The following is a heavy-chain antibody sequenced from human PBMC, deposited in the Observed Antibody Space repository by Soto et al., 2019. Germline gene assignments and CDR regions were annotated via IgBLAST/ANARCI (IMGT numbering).Heavy chain of an antibody. J-gene: IGHJ6*02. V-gene: IGHV4-59*08. Sequence: QVQLQESGPGLVKPSETLSLTCTVSGGSISSYYWSWIRQPPGKGLEWIGYIYYSGSTNYNPSLKSRVTISVDTSKNQFSLKLSSVSAADTALYYCARGLEDEYYYGMDVWGQGTTVTVSS. D-gene: IGHD3-16*01. CDR1: GGSISSYY. CDR2: IYYSGST. CDR3: ARGLEDEYYYGMDV.